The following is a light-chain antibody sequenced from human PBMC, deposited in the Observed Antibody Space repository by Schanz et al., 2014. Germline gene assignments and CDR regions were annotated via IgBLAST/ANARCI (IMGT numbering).Light chain of an antibody. J-gene: IGLJ2*01. CDR2: DNN. Sequence: QSVLTQPPSVSGAPGQRVTISCSGSSSNIGAGYDVHWYQQLPGTAPKLLIYDNNSRPSGVPDRFSGSKSGTSASLAITGLQAEDEADYYCQSFDGSLSGSVFGGGTKVTVL. V-gene: IGLV1-40*01. CDR3: QSFDGSLSGSV. CDR1: SSNIGAGYD.